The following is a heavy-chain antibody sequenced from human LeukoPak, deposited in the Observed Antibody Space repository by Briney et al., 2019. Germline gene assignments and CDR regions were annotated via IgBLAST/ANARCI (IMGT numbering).Heavy chain of an antibody. CDR2: IRYDGSNK. J-gene: IGHJ4*02. V-gene: IGHV3-30*02. D-gene: IGHD5-18*01. CDR3: AKEDTAREYVDY. Sequence: PGGCLRLSCAASGFTFSSYGMHWVRQAPGKGLEWVAFIRYDGSNKYYADSVKGRFTISRDNSKNTLYLQMNSLRAEDTAVYYCAKEDTAREYVDYWGQRTLVTVSS. CDR1: GFTFSSYG.